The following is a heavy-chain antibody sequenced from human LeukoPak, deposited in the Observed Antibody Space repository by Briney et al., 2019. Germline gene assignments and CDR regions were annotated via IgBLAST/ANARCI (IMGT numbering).Heavy chain of an antibody. D-gene: IGHD3-16*02. CDR3: AREVLYGGVIGY. Sequence: PSETLSLTCTVSGGSISNYYWNWIRQPPGQGLEWIGHIYYSGSTNYNPSLKSRVTISVDTSKNQFSLRLSSVTAADTAVYYCAREVLYGGVIGYWGQGTLVTVSS. J-gene: IGHJ4*02. CDR2: IYYSGST. V-gene: IGHV4-59*12. CDR1: GGSISNYY.